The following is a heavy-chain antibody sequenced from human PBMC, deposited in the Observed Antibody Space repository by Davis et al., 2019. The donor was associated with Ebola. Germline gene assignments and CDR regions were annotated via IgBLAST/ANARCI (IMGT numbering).Heavy chain of an antibody. Sequence: PGGSLRLSCAASGFTFDDYAMHWVRQAPGKGLEWVSLISGDGGSTYYADSVKGRFTISRDNSKNSLYLQMNSLRTEDTALYYCAKEGGYYDFWSGYYHYYYGMDVWGQGTTVTVSS. D-gene: IGHD3-3*01. CDR3: AKEGGYYDFWSGYYHYYYGMDV. V-gene: IGHV3-43*02. CDR2: ISGDGGST. J-gene: IGHJ6*02. CDR1: GFTFDDYA.